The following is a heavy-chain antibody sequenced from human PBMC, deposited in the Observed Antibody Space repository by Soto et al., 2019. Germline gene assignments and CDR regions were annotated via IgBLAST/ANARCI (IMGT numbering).Heavy chain of an antibody. CDR1: GGSISSGGYY. CDR3: ARGSVVPATLFDY. CDR2: IYYSGST. J-gene: IGHJ4*02. D-gene: IGHD2-15*01. V-gene: IGHV4-31*03. Sequence: QVQLQESGPGLVKPSQILSLTCTVSGGSISSGGYYWSWIRQHPGKGLEWIGYIYYSGSTYYNPSLKSRVTISVDTSKNQFSLKLSSVTAADTAVYYCARGSVVPATLFDYWGQGTLVTVSS.